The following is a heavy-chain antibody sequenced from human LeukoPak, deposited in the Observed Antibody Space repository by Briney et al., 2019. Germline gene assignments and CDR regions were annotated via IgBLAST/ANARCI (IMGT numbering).Heavy chain of an antibody. V-gene: IGHV3-30*04. J-gene: IGHJ4*02. CDR1: GFTFSTYA. Sequence: GRSLRLSCAASGFTFSTYAMHWVRPAPGKGLEWVAVIPYDGSNKYYADSVKGRFTTSRENSKNRLYLQMNSLRAEDTAVYYCARAEGYGGELDSWGQGTLVTVSS. CDR3: ARAEGYGGELDS. CDR2: IPYDGSNK. D-gene: IGHD4-23*01.